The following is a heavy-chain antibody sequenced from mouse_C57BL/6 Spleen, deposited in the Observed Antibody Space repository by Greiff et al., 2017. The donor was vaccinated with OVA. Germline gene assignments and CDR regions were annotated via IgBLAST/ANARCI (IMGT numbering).Heavy chain of an antibody. V-gene: IGHV1-5*01. D-gene: IGHD1-1*01. CDR2: IYPGNSDT. CDR1: GYTFTSYW. J-gene: IGHJ4*01. Sequence: VQLQQSGTVLARPGASVKMSCKTSGYTFTSYWMHWVKQRPGQGLEWIGAIYPGNSDTSYNQKFKGKAKLTAVTSASTAYMELSSLTNEDSAVYYCTRDNYGSSWGAMDYWGQGTSVTVSS. CDR3: TRDNYGSSWGAMDY.